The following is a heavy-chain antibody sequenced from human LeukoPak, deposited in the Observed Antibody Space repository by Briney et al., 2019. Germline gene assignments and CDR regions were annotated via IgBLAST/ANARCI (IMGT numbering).Heavy chain of an antibody. CDR3: ARKDGYTSSWSFDY. CDR1: GFTFDDYA. Sequence: GRSLRLSCAASGFTFDDYAMHWVRQAPGKGLEWVSGISWNSGSIGYADSVKGRFTISRDNAKNSLYLQMNSLRAEDTAVYYCARKDGYTSSWSFDYWGQGTLVTVSS. J-gene: IGHJ4*02. CDR2: ISWNSGSI. D-gene: IGHD6-13*01. V-gene: IGHV3-9*01.